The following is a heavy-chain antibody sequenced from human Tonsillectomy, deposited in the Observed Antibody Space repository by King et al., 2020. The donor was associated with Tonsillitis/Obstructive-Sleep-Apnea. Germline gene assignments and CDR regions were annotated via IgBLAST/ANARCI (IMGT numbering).Heavy chain of an antibody. CDR1: GFTFDDYA. J-gene: IGHJ6*03. CDR3: AKDSEDVWSGYYHYYPYLDV. Sequence: VQLVESGGGVVQPGGSLRLSCAASGFTFDDYAMHWVRQAPGKGLEWVSLISGDGGSTYYADSVKGRFTISRDNSKNSLYLQMNSLRTEDTALYYCAKDSEDVWSGYYHYYPYLDVWGKGTTVTVSS. CDR2: ISGDGGST. D-gene: IGHD3-3*01. V-gene: IGHV3-43*02.